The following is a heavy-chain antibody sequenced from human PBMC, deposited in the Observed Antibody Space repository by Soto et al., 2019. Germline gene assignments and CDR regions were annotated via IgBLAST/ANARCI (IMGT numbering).Heavy chain of an antibody. CDR1: GGSVSSGSYY. J-gene: IGHJ4*02. CDR2: IYYGGST. CDR3: ARETKVGASDY. Sequence: SETLSLTCTVSGGSVSSGSYYWSWIRQPPGKGLEWVGYIYYGGSTNYNPSLKSRVTISVDTSKNQFSLKLSSVTAADTAVYYCARETKVGASDYWGQGTLVTVSS. D-gene: IGHD1-26*01. V-gene: IGHV4-61*01.